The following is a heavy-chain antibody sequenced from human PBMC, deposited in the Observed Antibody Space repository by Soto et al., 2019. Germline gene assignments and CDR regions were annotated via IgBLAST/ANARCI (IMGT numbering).Heavy chain of an antibody. CDR2: ISYDGSNI. J-gene: IGHJ4*02. D-gene: IGHD2-21*01. CDR1: GFTLRSCG. Sequence: PCWSLRLSCTASGFTLRSCGMHWVRQAPGKGLDWVAVISYDGSNIYYGDSVKGRFTISRDNSKNTLYLQMNSLRAEDTAVYYCAKALGSDGYSSFDYWGQGAMVTVSS. V-gene: IGHV3-30*18. CDR3: AKALGSDGYSSFDY.